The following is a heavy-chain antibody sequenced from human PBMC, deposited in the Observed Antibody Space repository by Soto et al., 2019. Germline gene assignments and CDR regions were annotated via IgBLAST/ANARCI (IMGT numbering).Heavy chain of an antibody. Sequence: QVQLVESGGGVVQPGRSLRLSCAASGFTFSSYGMHWVRQAPXXGLEXVAVIIYDGSTKYYADSVKGRFTISRDNSKSTLYLQMNSLRAEDTAVYYCAKDRMGAGVRGYFDYWGQGTLVTVSS. V-gene: IGHV3-30*18. CDR2: IIYDGSTK. J-gene: IGHJ4*02. CDR1: GFTFSSYG. CDR3: AKDRMGAGVRGYFDY. D-gene: IGHD3-10*01.